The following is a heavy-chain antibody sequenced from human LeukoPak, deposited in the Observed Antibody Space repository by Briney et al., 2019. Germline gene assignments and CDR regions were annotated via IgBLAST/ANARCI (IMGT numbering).Heavy chain of an antibody. J-gene: IGHJ4*02. CDR3: ARDKLNSYGITDY. Sequence: TGGSLRLSCAASGFTFSDYYMSWIRQAPGKGLEWVSYISSSGSTIYYADSVKGRFTISRDNAKNSLYLQMNSLRAEDTAVYYCARDKLNSYGITDYWGQGTLVTVSS. CDR1: GFTFSDYY. CDR2: ISSSGSTI. D-gene: IGHD5-18*01. V-gene: IGHV3-11*01.